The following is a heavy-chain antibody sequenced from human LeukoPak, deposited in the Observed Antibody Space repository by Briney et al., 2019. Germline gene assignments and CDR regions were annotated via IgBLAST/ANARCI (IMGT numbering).Heavy chain of an antibody. CDR1: GFTVSSNY. V-gene: IGHV3-53*01. J-gene: IGHJ6*02. CDR2: IYSGGST. Sequence: GGSLRLSCAASGFTVSSNYMSWVRQAPGKGLEWVSVIYSGGSTYYADSAKGRFTISRDNSKNTLYLQMNSLRAEDTAVYYCARAPHYYYYGMDVWGQGTTVTVSS. CDR3: ARAPHYYYYGMDV.